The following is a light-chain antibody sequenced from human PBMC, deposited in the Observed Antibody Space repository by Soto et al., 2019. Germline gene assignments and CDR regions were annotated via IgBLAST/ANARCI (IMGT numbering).Light chain of an antibody. CDR1: QSVSSY. CDR3: QQRSNWPPLT. J-gene: IGKJ4*01. Sequence: EIVLTQSPGTLSLSPGERATLSCRASQSVSSYLAWYQQKPGQPPRLLIYDASNRATGIPARFSGSGSGTDFTLTISSLEPEDFAVYYCQQRSNWPPLTFGGVTKVEIK. CDR2: DAS. V-gene: IGKV3-11*01.